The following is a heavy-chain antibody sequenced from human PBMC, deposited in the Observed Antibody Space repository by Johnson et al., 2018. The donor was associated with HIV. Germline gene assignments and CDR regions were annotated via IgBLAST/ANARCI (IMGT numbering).Heavy chain of an antibody. J-gene: IGHJ3*02. CDR2: INSDGSSI. CDR3: AKAEGESRGALDI. CDR1: GFTFSSYW. V-gene: IGHV3-74*02. Sequence: VQVVESGGGLVKPGGSLRLSCAASGFTFSSYWMHWVRQAPGKGLVWVSRINSDGSSITYADSVKGRFTISRDNAKNTLYLQMNSMRAEDTAVYYCAKAEGESRGALDIWGQGTMVTVSS. D-gene: IGHD3-22*01.